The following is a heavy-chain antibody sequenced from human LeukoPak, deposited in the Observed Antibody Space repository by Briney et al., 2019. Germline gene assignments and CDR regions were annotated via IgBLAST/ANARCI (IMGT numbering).Heavy chain of an antibody. CDR1: GFTFSSYA. D-gene: IGHD6-6*01. J-gene: IGHJ4*02. Sequence: GGSLRLSCAASGFTFSSYAMSWVRQAPGKGLEWVSAISGSGGSTYYADSVKGRFTISRDNSKNSLYLQMNSLRAEDTAVYYCASGSSSSGVNYWGQGTLVTVSS. CDR3: ASGSSSSGVNY. CDR2: ISGSGGST. V-gene: IGHV3-23*01.